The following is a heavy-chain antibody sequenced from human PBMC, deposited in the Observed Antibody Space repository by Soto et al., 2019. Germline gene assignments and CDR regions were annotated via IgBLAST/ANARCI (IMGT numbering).Heavy chain of an antibody. Sequence: PGGSLRLSCAASGFTFSSYAMHWVRQAPGKGLEYVSAISSNGGSTYYANSVKGRFTISRDNSKNTLYLQMGSLRAEDMAVYYCARDRPIGIAARPKYYYYYMDVWGKGTTVTVSS. CDR3: ARDRPIGIAARPKYYYYYMDV. V-gene: IGHV3-64*01. CDR1: GFTFSSYA. CDR2: ISSNGGST. J-gene: IGHJ6*03. D-gene: IGHD6-6*01.